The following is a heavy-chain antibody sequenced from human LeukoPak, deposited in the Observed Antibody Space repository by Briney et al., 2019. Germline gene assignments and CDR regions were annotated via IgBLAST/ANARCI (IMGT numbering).Heavy chain of an antibody. J-gene: IGHJ6*03. CDR2: IKQDGSEK. D-gene: IGHD3-10*01. CDR3: AREAMVRGATWHYMDV. CDR1: GFTFSSYW. Sequence: GGSLRLSCAASGFTFSSYWMSWVRQAPGKGLEWVANIKQDGSEKYYVDSVKGRFTISRDNAKNSLYLQMNSLRVEDTAVYYCAREAMVRGATWHYMDVWGKGTTVTISS. V-gene: IGHV3-7*01.